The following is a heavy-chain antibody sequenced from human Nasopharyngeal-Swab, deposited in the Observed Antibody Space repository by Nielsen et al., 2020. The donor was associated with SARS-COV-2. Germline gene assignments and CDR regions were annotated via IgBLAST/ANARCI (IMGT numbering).Heavy chain of an antibody. CDR3: AKDMGNYYGSTRMDV. Sequence: SLKISCTASRFTFDHYAMNWVRQAPGKGLEWVSGINWNSGSPGYADSEKGRFTISRDNAKNTLYLQMNSLRPEDTALYYCAKDMGNYYGSTRMDVWGQGTTVTVSS. D-gene: IGHD3-10*01. CDR2: INWNSGSP. V-gene: IGHV3-9*01. CDR1: RFTFDHYA. J-gene: IGHJ6*02.